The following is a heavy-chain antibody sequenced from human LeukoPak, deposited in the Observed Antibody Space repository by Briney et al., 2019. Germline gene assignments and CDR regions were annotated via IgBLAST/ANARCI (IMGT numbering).Heavy chain of an antibody. D-gene: IGHD1-26*01. V-gene: IGHV4-4*09. CDR3: ARGPWELDF. J-gene: IGHJ4*02. Sequence: SETLSLTCTVSGGSISSYYWSWIRQPPGKGLEWIGYIYTSGSTNYNPSLESRVTLSEDTSKIQLSLRLNSVTAADTAVYFCARGPWELDFWGQGILVTVSS. CDR2: IYTSGST. CDR1: GGSISSYY.